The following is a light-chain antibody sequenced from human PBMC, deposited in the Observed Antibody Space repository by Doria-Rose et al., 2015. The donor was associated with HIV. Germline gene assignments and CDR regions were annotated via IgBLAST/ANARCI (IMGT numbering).Light chain of an antibody. J-gene: IGKJ3*01. Sequence: TQSPESLGMSLSERATLNCKSNQSLLYTSKNYLAWYQQKPGQPPKLLIYWASTRQSGVPARFSGSRSATDFTLTISSLEAEDVAVYYCQQYYDTPSFGPGTTVDIK. V-gene: IGKV4-1*01. CDR3: QQYYDTPS. CDR2: WAS. CDR1: QSLLYTSKNY.